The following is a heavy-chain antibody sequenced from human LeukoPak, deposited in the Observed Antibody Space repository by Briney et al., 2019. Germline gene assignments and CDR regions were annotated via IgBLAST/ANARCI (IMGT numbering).Heavy chain of an antibody. Sequence: ASVKVSCKASGYTFTSYGITWVRQAPGQGLEWMGWISAYNGNTNYAQKFQGRVTMTTDTSTSTAYMELRNLRSDDTAVYYCARDRPWGSEYMDVWGKGTTVTISS. CDR3: ARDRPWGSEYMDV. CDR1: GYTFTSYG. J-gene: IGHJ6*03. V-gene: IGHV1-18*01. CDR2: ISAYNGNT. D-gene: IGHD1-26*01.